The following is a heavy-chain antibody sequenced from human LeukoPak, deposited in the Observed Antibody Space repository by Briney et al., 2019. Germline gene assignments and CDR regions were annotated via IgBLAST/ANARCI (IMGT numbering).Heavy chain of an antibody. CDR2: FRGSGGNT. Sequence: GGSLRLSCTASGFTFSSNAMTGARRPQGKGWKWFSAFRGSGGNTYYADSVKGRFTISRDNSKNTLYLQMNSLRAEDTAKYYCAKVASLCTSTSCVRGGFDYWGQGTLVTVSS. V-gene: IGHV3-23*01. CDR3: AKVASLCTSTSCVRGGFDY. J-gene: IGHJ4*02. CDR1: GFTFSSNA. D-gene: IGHD2-2*01.